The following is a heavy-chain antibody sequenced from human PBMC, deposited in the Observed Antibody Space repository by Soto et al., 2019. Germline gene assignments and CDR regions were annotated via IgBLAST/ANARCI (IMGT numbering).Heavy chain of an antibody. J-gene: IGHJ6*04. Sequence: ASETLSLTCTVSGGSITSYYWSWIRLPPGKGLEYIGYIHYSGNTHYNPSLKSRVTISVDTSKKQFSLKLSSVTAADTAVYYCARHAGGLDVWGKGTTVTVSS. CDR1: GGSITSYY. D-gene: IGHD1-1*01. CDR3: ARHAGGLDV. V-gene: IGHV4-59*08. CDR2: IHYSGNT.